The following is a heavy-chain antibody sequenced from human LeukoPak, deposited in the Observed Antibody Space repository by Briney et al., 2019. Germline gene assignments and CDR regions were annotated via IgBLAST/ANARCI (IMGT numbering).Heavy chain of an antibody. V-gene: IGHV4-34*01. Sequence: PSETLSLTCAVYGGSFSGHYWSWIRQPPGKGLEWIGEINHSGSTNYNPSLKSRVTISLDTSKNQFSLKLSSVTAADTAVYYCARGQLPRGYYYIDVWGKGTTVTVSS. CDR3: ARGQLPRGYYYIDV. CDR1: GGSFSGHY. J-gene: IGHJ6*03. CDR2: INHSGST. D-gene: IGHD2-2*01.